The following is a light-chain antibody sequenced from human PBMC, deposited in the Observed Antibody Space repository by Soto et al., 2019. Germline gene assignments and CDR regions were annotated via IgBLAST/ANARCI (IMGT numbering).Light chain of an antibody. CDR3: SSYTSSSTYV. V-gene: IGLV2-14*01. CDR1: SSDVGGYNY. Sequence: QSVLTQPASVSGSPGQSITISCTGTSSDVGGYNYVSWYQQHPVKAPKLMIYDVSNRPSGVSNRFSGSKSGNTASLTISGLQTEVEADYYCSSYTSSSTYVFGPGTKLTVL. CDR2: DVS. J-gene: IGLJ1*01.